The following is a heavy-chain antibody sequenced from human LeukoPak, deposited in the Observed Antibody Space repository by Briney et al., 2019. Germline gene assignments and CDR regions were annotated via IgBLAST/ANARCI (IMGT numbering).Heavy chain of an antibody. Sequence: GGSLRLSCAGSGFIVSNNYMTWVRQAPGKGLEWVSVIYKDGSTYYADSVKGRFTISRDNSKNTVYLQMNSLRAEVTAVYYCARGYCSGRSCYMWYSDYWGQGTLVTVSS. D-gene: IGHD2-15*01. CDR2: IYKDGST. V-gene: IGHV3-53*01. J-gene: IGHJ4*02. CDR1: GFIVSNNY. CDR3: ARGYCSGRSCYMWYSDY.